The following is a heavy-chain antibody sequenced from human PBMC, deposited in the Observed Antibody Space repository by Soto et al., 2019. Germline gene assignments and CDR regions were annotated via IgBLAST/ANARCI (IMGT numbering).Heavy chain of an antibody. V-gene: IGHV4-4*02. J-gene: IGHJ6*02. Sequence: ETLSLSCAVSGGCISSSNWWSWVRQPPVKGLEWIGEIYHSGSTNYNPSLKSRVTISVDKSKNQFSLKLSSLTAADTAVYYCARVYGSGSYYARVNGMDVWGQGTTVTSP. CDR2: IYHSGST. D-gene: IGHD3-10*01. CDR3: ARVYGSGSYYARVNGMDV. CDR1: GGCISSSNW.